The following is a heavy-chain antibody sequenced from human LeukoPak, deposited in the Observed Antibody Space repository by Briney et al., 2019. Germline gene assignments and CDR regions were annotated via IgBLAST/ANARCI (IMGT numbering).Heavy chain of an antibody. V-gene: IGHV4-31*03. CDR3: ARQLWSAAGHFDY. D-gene: IGHD5-18*01. Sequence: SETLSLTCTVSGGSISSGGYYWSWIRQHPGKGLEWIGYIYYSGSTYYNPSLKSRVTISVDTSKNQFSLKLSSVTAADMAVYYCARQLWSAAGHFDYWGQGTLVTVSS. CDR1: GGSISSGGYY. J-gene: IGHJ4*02. CDR2: IYYSGST.